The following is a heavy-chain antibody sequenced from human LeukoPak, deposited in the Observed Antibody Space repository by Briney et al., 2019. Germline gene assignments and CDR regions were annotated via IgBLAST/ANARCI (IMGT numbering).Heavy chain of an antibody. D-gene: IGHD1-7*01. CDR3: ARVWVWNWNYFLDY. Sequence: SETLSLTCSVSGGSISSYYWSWIRQPAGKGLEWIGRIYTSGSTNYNPSLKSRVTISVDTSKNQFSLKLSSVTAADTAVYYCARVWVWNWNYFLDYWGQGTLVTVSS. CDR2: IYTSGST. V-gene: IGHV4-4*07. CDR1: GGSISSYY. J-gene: IGHJ4*02.